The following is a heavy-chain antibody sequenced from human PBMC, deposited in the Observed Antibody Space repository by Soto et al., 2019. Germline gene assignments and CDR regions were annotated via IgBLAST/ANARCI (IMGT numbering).Heavy chain of an antibody. CDR1: GGSISSGGYY. V-gene: IGHV4-31*03. J-gene: IGHJ6*02. D-gene: IGHD5-12*01. CDR3: ARGPLDIVATIRRYYYGMDV. CDR2: IYYSGST. Sequence: SETLSLTCTVSGGSISSGGYYWSWIRQHPGKGLEWIGYIYYSGSTYYNPSLKSRVTISVDTSKNQFSLKLSSVTAADTAVYYCARGPLDIVATIRRYYYGMDVWGQGTTVTVSS.